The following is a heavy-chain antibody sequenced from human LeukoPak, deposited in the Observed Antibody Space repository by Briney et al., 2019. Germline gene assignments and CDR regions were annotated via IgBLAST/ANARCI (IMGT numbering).Heavy chain of an antibody. CDR2: ISYDGSNK. CDR1: GLTFSSYG. Sequence: GGSLRLSCAASGLTFSSYGMHWVRQAPGKGLEWVAVISYDGSNKYYADSVKGRFTISRDNSKNTLYLQMNSLRAEDTAVYYCAKDRYSNPRLGYFDYWGQGTLVTVSS. V-gene: IGHV3-30*18. D-gene: IGHD4-11*01. CDR3: AKDRYSNPRLGYFDY. J-gene: IGHJ4*02.